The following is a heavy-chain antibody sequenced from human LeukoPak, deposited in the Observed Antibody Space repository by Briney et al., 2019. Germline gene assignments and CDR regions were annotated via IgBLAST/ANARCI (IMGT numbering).Heavy chain of an antibody. CDR3: AKAIVVVPAAPYGMDV. V-gene: IGHV4-34*01. Sequence: SETLSLTCAVYGGSFSGYYWSWIRQPPGKGLEWIGEINHSGSTNYNPSLKSRVTISVDTSKNQFSLKLSSVTAADTAVYYCAKAIVVVPAAPYGMDVWGQGTTVTVSS. CDR1: GGSFSGYY. J-gene: IGHJ6*02. D-gene: IGHD2-2*01. CDR2: INHSGST.